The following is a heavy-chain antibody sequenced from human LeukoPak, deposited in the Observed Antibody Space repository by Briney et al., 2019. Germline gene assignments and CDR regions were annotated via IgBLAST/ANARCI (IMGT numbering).Heavy chain of an antibody. D-gene: IGHD3-16*02. Sequence: PSETLSLTCTVSGGSIGTYYWSWIRQSPGKGLEWIGYIYVTGTRYNPYLQSRVTISVARSRNQFFLKMSSVTAADTAVYYCARHIGGGIEDMDVWGKGTKVIVSS. V-gene: IGHV4-59*08. CDR2: IYVTGT. CDR3: ARHIGGGIEDMDV. CDR1: GGSIGTYY. J-gene: IGHJ6*03.